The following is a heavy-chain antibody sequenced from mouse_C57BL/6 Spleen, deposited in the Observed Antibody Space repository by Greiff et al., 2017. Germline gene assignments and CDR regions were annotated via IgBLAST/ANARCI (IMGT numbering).Heavy chain of an antibody. V-gene: IGHV5-4*03. CDR2: ISDGGSYT. CDR1: GFTFSSYA. CDR3: ARRGYYGSVFDY. J-gene: IGHJ2*01. D-gene: IGHD1-1*01. Sequence: EVKVVESGGGLVKPGGSLKLSCAASGFTFSSYAMSWVRQTPEKRLEWVATISDGGSYTYYPDNVKGRFTISRDNAKNNLYLQMSHLKSEDTAMYYCARRGYYGSVFDYWGQGTTLTVSS.